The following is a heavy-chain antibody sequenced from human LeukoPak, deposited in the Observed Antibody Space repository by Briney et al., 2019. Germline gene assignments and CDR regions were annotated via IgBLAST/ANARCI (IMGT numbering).Heavy chain of an antibody. D-gene: IGHD3-22*01. V-gene: IGHV3-74*01. Sequence: GALRLSCAASGFTFSSSWMHWVRQAPGKGLVWVSGINSDGSSTSYADSVEGRFTISRDNAKNTLYLQMNSLRAEDTAVYYCAVDSSGYWAFDYWGQGTLVTVSS. CDR2: INSDGSST. CDR3: AVDSSGYWAFDY. CDR1: GFTFSSSW. J-gene: IGHJ4*02.